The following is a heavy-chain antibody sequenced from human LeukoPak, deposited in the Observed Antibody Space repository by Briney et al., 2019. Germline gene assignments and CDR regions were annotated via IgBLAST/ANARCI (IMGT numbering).Heavy chain of an antibody. D-gene: IGHD6-6*01. CDR1: GYTFTDYY. V-gene: IGHV1-2*02. CDR3: ASVTYSSLSSDFDY. CDR2: IYPSSGGT. Sequence: ASVKVSCKTSGYTFTDYYVHWVGQAPGQGLEWMGWIYPSSGGTNYAPRFQGRVTMTRDTSISTAYMELSRLESDDTAVYFCASVTYSSLSSDFDYWGQGTLVTVSS. J-gene: IGHJ4*02.